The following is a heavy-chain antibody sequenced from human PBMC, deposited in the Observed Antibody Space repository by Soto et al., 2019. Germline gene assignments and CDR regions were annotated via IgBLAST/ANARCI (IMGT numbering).Heavy chain of an antibody. V-gene: IGHV4-34*01. CDR1: GGSFSGYY. CDR3: ARRRVTMVRGVKNWFDP. J-gene: IGHJ5*02. Sequence: TSETLSLTCAVYGGSFSGYYWSWVRQPPGKGLEWIGEINHSGSTNYNPSLKSRVTISVDTSKNQFSLKLSSVTAADTAVYYCARRRVTMVRGVKNWFDPWGQGTLVTVSS. CDR2: INHSGST. D-gene: IGHD3-10*01.